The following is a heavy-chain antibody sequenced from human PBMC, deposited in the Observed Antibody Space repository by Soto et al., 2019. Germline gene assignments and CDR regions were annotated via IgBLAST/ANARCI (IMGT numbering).Heavy chain of an antibody. CDR1: GGSFTFSGYY. J-gene: IGHJ4*02. V-gene: IGHV4-34*01. CDR2: INHIGTT. Sequence: SETLSLTCTVYGGSFTFSGYYWSWIRQPPGKGLEWIGEINHIGTTKYNPSLESRVTISLDTSKNHFSLDLTSVTAADTAAYYCVRGRILRLRFGDFGSWGQGTLVAVSS. CDR3: VRGRILRLRFGDFGS. D-gene: IGHD5-12*01.